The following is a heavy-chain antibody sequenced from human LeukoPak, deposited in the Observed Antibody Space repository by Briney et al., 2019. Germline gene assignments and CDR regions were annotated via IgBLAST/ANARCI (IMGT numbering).Heavy chain of an antibody. Sequence: SQTLSLTCAISGDSVSSNSAAWNWIRQSPSRGLEWLGRTYYRSKWYNDYAVSVKSRITINPDTSKNQFSLQLNSVTPEDTAVYYCARGLVVAATGNYYYCYMDVWGKGTTVTISS. J-gene: IGHJ6*03. CDR3: ARGLVVAATGNYYYCYMDV. CDR2: TYYRSKWYN. V-gene: IGHV6-1*01. D-gene: IGHD2-15*01. CDR1: GDSVSSNSAA.